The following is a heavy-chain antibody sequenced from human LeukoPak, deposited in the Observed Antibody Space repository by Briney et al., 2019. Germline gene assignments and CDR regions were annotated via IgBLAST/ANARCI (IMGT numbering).Heavy chain of an antibody. CDR1: GYTFTSYG. J-gene: IGHJ4*02. CDR2: ISAYNGNT. Sequence: ASVRVSCKASGYTFTSYGMSWVRQAPGQGLEGMGWISAYNGNTNYAQKLQGRVTMTTDTSTSTAYMELRSLRSDDTAVYYCARDMSIAEPPGGYWGQGTLVTVSS. CDR3: ARDMSIAEPPGGY. D-gene: IGHD6-6*01. V-gene: IGHV1-18*04.